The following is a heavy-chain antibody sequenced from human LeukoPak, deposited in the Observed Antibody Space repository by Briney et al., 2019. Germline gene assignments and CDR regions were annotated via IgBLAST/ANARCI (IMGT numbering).Heavy chain of an antibody. CDR3: VRDGSGAYDGAFDI. V-gene: IGHV3-48*03. CDR2: SSNSVATI. Sequence: PGRCLRLSCATSGFTFSSYEMNWVRQAPGKGLEWVSYSSNSVATIYYADSVRGRFTVSRDNAQNSLYLQMNSLTAEDTALYFCVRDGSGAYDGAFDIWGQGTMVTVSS. D-gene: IGHD3-10*01. J-gene: IGHJ3*02. CDR1: GFTFSSYE.